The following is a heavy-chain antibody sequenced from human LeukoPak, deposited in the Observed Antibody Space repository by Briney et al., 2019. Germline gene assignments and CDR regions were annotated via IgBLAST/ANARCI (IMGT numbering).Heavy chain of an antibody. J-gene: IGHJ3*02. V-gene: IGHV1-46*01. D-gene: IGHD2-2*01. CDR2: INPSGGST. Sequence: GASVKVSCKASGYTFTSYYMHWVRQAPGQGLEWMGIINPSGGSTSYAQKLQGRVTMTTDTSTSTAYMELRSLRSDDTAVYYCAREGPDDAFDIWGQGTMVTVSS. CDR3: AREGPDDAFDI. CDR1: GYTFTSYY.